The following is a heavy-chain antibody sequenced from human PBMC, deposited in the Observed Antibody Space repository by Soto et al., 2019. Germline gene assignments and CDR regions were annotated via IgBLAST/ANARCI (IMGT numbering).Heavy chain of an antibody. J-gene: IGHJ4*02. D-gene: IGHD3-22*01. CDR3: ASSSSGGYHEYYFDY. Sequence: ASVKVSCKASGGTFSSYAISWVRQAPGQGLEWMGGIIPIFGTANYAQKFQGRVTITADESTSTAYMELSSLRSEDTAVYYCASSSSGGYHEYYFDYWGQGTLVTAPQ. CDR1: GGTFSSYA. CDR2: IIPIFGTA. V-gene: IGHV1-69*13.